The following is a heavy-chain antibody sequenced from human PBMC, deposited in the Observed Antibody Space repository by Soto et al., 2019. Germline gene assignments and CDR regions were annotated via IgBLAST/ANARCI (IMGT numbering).Heavy chain of an antibody. CDR1: GYMFTSYW. D-gene: IGHD3-3*02. CDR2: IDPSNSYT. J-gene: IGHJ4*02. CDR3: AFLDTSLDFDF. Sequence: GESLKISCKGSGYMFTSYWISCFLQMPGKGLEWMGRIDPSNSYTHYSPSFHGHVTISADNSISTAYLQWSNLRASDTAIYYCAFLDTSLDFDFWGRGTLVTVSS. V-gene: IGHV5-10-1*01.